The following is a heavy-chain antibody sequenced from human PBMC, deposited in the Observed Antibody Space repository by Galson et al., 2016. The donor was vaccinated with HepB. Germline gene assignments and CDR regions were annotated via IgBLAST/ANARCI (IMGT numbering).Heavy chain of an antibody. D-gene: IGHD4-17*01. CDR2: INPNGGST. Sequence: SVKVSCKASRYIFTSYFVHWVRQAPGQGLEWMGIINPNGGSTTYAQNFQGRVTMTRDTSTSTVYMDLSSLRSDDTAVYYCARDSTVTMSPNYLDYWGQGTLVTVSS. J-gene: IGHJ4*02. CDR3: ARDSTVTMSPNYLDY. V-gene: IGHV1-46*01. CDR1: RYIFTSYF.